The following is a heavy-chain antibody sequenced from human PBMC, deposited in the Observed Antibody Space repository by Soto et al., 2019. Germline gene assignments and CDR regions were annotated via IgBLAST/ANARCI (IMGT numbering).Heavy chain of an antibody. D-gene: IGHD3-22*01. V-gene: IGHV4-31*03. CDR1: GGSISSGGYY. CDR3: ARDYYKYYDSSGYYRSPAY. J-gene: IGHJ4*02. Sequence: SETLSLTCTVSGGSISSGGYYWSWIRQHPEKGLEWIGYIYYSGSTYYNPSLKSRVTISVDTSKNQFSLKLSSVTAADTAVYYCARDYYKYYDSSGYYRSPAYWGQGTLVTVSS. CDR2: IYYSGST.